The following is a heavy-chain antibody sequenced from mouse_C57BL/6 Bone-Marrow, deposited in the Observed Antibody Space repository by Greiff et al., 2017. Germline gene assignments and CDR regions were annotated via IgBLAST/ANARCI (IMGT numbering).Heavy chain of an antibody. J-gene: IGHJ3*01. Sequence: EVQLQQSGAELVRPGASVKLSCTASGFNIKDDYMHWVKQRPEQGLEWIGWIDPENGDTEYASKFHGKATITADTSSNTADLQRSSLTSEDTAVYYCTTPYYSNPFAYWGQGTLVTVSA. V-gene: IGHV14-4*01. CDR2: IDPENGDT. CDR1: GFNIKDDY. CDR3: TTPYYSNPFAY. D-gene: IGHD2-5*01.